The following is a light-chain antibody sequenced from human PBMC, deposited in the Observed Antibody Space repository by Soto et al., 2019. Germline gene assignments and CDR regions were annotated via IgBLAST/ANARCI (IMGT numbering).Light chain of an antibody. V-gene: IGLV1-44*01. CDR1: SSNIGGNP. CDR2: SKN. CDR3: ASWDDSLDGYV. J-gene: IGLJ1*01. Sequence: QPVLTQPSSASGTPGQRVIISCSGSSSNIGGNPVNWYQQLPGTAPKLLIYSKNQRPSGVPDRFSGSKSGTSASLAISGLQSDDEADYYCASWDDSLDGYVFGTGTKVTIL.